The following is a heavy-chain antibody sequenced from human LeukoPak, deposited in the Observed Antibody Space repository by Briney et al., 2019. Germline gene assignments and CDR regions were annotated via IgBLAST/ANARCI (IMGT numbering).Heavy chain of an antibody. CDR3: AKVPNYQYCSDGSCYEYNWFDP. J-gene: IGHJ5*02. Sequence: GGSLRLSCAAPGFTFSSYAMSWVRQAPGKGLEWVSAISGSGGSTYYADSVKGRFTISRDNSKNTLYLQMNSLRAEDTAVYYCAKVPNYQYCSDGSCYEYNWFDPWGQGTLVTVSS. CDR2: ISGSGGST. V-gene: IGHV3-23*01. D-gene: IGHD2-15*01. CDR1: GFTFSSYA.